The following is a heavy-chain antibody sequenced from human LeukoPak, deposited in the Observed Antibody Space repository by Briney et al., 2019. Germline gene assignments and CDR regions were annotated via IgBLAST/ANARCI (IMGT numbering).Heavy chain of an antibody. CDR1: GFTFSAYT. D-gene: IGHD5-24*01. CDR2: ISSGSSSV. V-gene: IGHV3-48*04. CDR3: ARPVNYNAGDY. J-gene: IGHJ4*02. Sequence: GGSLRLSCSASGFTFSAYTMNWVRQAPGQGLEWVSYISSGSSSVYYADSVKGRFTISRDNAKNSLYLQMNSLRAEDTAVYYCARPVNYNAGDYWGQGTLVTVSS.